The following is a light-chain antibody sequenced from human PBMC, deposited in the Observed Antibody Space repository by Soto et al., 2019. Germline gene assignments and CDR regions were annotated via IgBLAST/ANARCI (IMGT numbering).Light chain of an antibody. J-gene: IGLJ1*01. CDR2: DVS. V-gene: IGLV2-14*03. CDR3: SSYTTSNTRQIV. Sequence: QSVLTQPASVSGFPGRSITISCTGTRRDVGGYNYVSWYQHHPGKAPKLMIYDVSNRPSGVSNRFSGSKSGNTASLTISGLQPEDEADYYCSSYTTSNTRQIVFGTGTKVTVL. CDR1: RRDVGGYNY.